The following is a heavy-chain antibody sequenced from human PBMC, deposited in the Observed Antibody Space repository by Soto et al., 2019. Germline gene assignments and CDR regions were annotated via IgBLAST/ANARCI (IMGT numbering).Heavy chain of an antibody. D-gene: IGHD2-15*01. V-gene: IGHV3-21*01. J-gene: IGHJ6*02. CDR2: IRGFSPYT. CDR3: ARDRGYDAHDYYYNAMDV. CDR1: GFTFRTYT. Sequence: EVQLVEPGGGLVKPGGSLRLSCVASGFTFRTYTINWVRHAPGKGLEWVSGIRGFSPYTFYAESVKGRFTISRDNAKNSLYLQMNSLGVEDTAVYYCARDRGYDAHDYYYNAMDVWGQGTTVTVSS.